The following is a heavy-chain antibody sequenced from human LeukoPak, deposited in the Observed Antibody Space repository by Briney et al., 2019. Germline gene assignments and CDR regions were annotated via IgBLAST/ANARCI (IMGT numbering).Heavy chain of an antibody. D-gene: IGHD5-24*01. Sequence: PGGSLRLSCAASGFTFSSYAMSWVRQAPGKGLEWVSAISGSGGSTNYADSVKGRFTISRDNAKNTLYLQVNSLRAEDTAVYYCARDGGGGWLQLGYYFDYWGQGTLVTVSS. CDR2: ISGSGGST. CDR1: GFTFSSYA. V-gene: IGHV3-23*01. J-gene: IGHJ4*02. CDR3: ARDGGGGWLQLGYYFDY.